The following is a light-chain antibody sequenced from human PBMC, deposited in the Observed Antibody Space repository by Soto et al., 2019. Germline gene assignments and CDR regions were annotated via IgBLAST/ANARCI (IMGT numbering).Light chain of an antibody. Sequence: AIQMTQSPSSLSASVGDRVIITCRASQAIRNDLGWYQQKPGQAPKVLIYAASSLQSGVPSRFRGSGSGTDFTLTIINLQPEDFATYYCLQDYSYPRTFGQGTKVEI. CDR3: LQDYSYPRT. CDR1: QAIRND. J-gene: IGKJ1*01. CDR2: AAS. V-gene: IGKV1-6*01.